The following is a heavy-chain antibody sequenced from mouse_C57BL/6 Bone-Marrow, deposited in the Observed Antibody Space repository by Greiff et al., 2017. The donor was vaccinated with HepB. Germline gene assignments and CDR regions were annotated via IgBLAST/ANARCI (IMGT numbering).Heavy chain of an antibody. Sequence: VKVVESGAALARPGASVKLSCKASGYTFTSYGISWVKQRTGQGLECIGEIYPRSVNTYYNEKFKGKSTMTADKSSSTVYMEIRSLTSEDSAVYFCARGPTVVAKVCWGQGTTLTVSS. CDR2: IYPRSVNT. J-gene: IGHJ2*01. CDR3: ARGPTVVAKVC. CDR1: GYTFTSYG. D-gene: IGHD1-1*01. V-gene: IGHV1-81*01.